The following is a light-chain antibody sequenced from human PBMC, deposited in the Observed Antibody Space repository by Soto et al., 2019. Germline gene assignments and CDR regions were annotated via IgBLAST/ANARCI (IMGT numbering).Light chain of an antibody. V-gene: IGLV2-14*03. Sequence: QSALTQPASVSGSPGQSITISCSGTGRDVGGYKYVSWYQRHPGKAPTLIIYDVTNRPSGVSDRFSGSKSGNTASLTISALQAEDEADYYCSSYTSSATRVVFGGGTKLTVL. J-gene: IGLJ2*01. CDR2: DVT. CDR3: SSYTSSATRVV. CDR1: GRDVGGYKY.